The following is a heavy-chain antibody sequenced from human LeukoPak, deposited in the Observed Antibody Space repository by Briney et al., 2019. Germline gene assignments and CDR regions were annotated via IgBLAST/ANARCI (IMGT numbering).Heavy chain of an antibody. D-gene: IGHD3-10*01. V-gene: IGHV3-21*06. CDR3: ARGDLPRSSGSYCLDY. J-gene: IGHJ4*02. CDR1: GFTFSRFS. Sequence: PGGSLRLSCAASGFTFSRFSMNWVRQAPGKGLEWVSYISSSSSSIYYADSLKGRFIISRDNAKNSLYLQMNSLRAEDTAVYYCARGDLPRSSGSYCLDYWGQGTLVTVSS. CDR2: ISSSSSSI.